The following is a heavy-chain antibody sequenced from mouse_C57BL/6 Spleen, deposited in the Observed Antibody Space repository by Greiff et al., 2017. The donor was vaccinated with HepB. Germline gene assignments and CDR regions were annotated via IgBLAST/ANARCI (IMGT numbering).Heavy chain of an antibody. V-gene: IGHV1-61*01. D-gene: IGHD1-1*01. CDR1: GYTFTSYW. J-gene: IGHJ2*01. CDR3: ARHDYYYGSSFDY. CDR2: IYPSDSET. Sequence: QVQLQQPGAELVRPGSSVKLSCKASGYTFTSYWMDWVKQRPGQGLEWIGNIYPSDSETHYNQKFKDKATLTVDKSSSTAYMQLSSLTSEDSAVYYCARHDYYYGSSFDYWGQGTTLTVSS.